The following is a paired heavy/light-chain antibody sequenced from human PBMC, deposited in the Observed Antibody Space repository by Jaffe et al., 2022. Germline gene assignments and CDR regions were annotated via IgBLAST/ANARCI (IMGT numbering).Light chain of an antibody. J-gene: IGKJ1*01. Sequence: DIVMTQSPDSLAVSLGERATINCKSSQNLLYSSNNKNHLAWYQQKSGQPPKLLIYWASTRESGVPDRFSGSGSGTDFTLTISSLQAEDVAVYYCQQYYSTPPTFGQGTKVEIK. CDR3: QQYYSTPPT. CDR2: WAS. CDR1: QNLLYSSNNKNH. V-gene: IGKV4-1*01.
Heavy chain of an antibody. Sequence: QVQLVESGGGLVKPGGSLRLSCAASGFTFSDYYMTWIRQAPGKGLEWVSYISRDGSTIYYADSVKGRFTLSRDNAKNSLYLQMNSLRADDTAVYYCARDQFEYCSSSDYWGQGTLVTVSS. J-gene: IGHJ4*02. V-gene: IGHV3-11*01. D-gene: IGHD6-6*01. CDR3: ARDQFEYCSSSDY. CDR2: ISRDGSTI. CDR1: GFTFSDYY.